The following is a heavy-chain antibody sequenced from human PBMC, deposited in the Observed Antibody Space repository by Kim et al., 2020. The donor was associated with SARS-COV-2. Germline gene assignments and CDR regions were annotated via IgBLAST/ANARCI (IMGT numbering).Heavy chain of an antibody. V-gene: IGHV4-4*07. CDR3: ARGGEPFDC. D-gene: IGHD3-10*01. Sequence: SETLSLTCSVSGGSVTSYYWSWIRQPAGEGLEWIGRIYHSGSTEFNPSLKSRVTMSVDTSKNQFSLNLRSVTAADTAVYFCARGGEPFDCWGQGTLVTVSS. J-gene: IGHJ4*02. CDR2: IYHSGST. CDR1: GGSVTSYY.